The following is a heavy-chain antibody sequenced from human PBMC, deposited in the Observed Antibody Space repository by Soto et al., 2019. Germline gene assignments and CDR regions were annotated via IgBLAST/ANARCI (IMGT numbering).Heavy chain of an antibody. Sequence: PGGSLRLSCAASEFTFSGYWMHWVRQAPGKGLEWVANIKEDGSENYYVDSVKGRFTISRDNSKNTLYLQMNSLRAEDTAVYYCAKDYHPGIAVAGPIPHWGQGTLVTVSS. CDR2: IKEDGSEN. J-gene: IGHJ4*02. V-gene: IGHV3-7*01. CDR1: EFTFSGYW. CDR3: AKDYHPGIAVAGPIPH. D-gene: IGHD6-19*01.